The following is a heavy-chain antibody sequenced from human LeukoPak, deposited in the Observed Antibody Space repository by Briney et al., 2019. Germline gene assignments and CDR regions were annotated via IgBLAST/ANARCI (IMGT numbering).Heavy chain of an antibody. Sequence: GGSLRLSCAASGFTFSNAWMSWVRQAPGKGLEWVGRIKSKTDGGTNDYAAPVKGRFPISRDDSKNTLYLQMNSLKTEDSAVYYCGVAVAGTANWFDPWGQGTLVTVSS. J-gene: IGHJ5*02. CDR2: IKSKTDGGTN. CDR3: GVAVAGTANWFDP. V-gene: IGHV3-15*01. CDR1: GFTFSNAW. D-gene: IGHD6-19*01.